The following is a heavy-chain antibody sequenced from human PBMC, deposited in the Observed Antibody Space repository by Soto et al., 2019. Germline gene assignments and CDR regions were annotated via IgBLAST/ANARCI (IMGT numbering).Heavy chain of an antibody. Sequence: ASVKVSCKASGYTFTTYGISWLRQAPGQGPEWMGWISTYNGNTQLAQKFQGRVTMTTDTSTNTAYMELSSLRSEDTAVYYCARDGVYSNYGSPELGVMDVWGKGTTVTVSS. CDR3: ARDGVYSNYGSPELGVMDV. CDR2: ISTYNGNT. D-gene: IGHD4-4*01. V-gene: IGHV1-18*01. CDR1: GYTFTTYG. J-gene: IGHJ6*03.